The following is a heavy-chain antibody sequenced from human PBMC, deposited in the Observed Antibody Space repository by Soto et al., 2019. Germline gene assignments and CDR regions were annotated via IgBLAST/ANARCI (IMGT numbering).Heavy chain of an antibody. J-gene: IGHJ3*02. V-gene: IGHV3-21*01. CDR1: GFTFSSYS. CDR3: ARDTAAARAFDI. Sequence: EVQLVESGGGLVKPGGSLRLCCAASGFTFSSYSMNWVRQAPGKGLEWVSSISSSSSYIYYADSVKGRFTISRDNAKNSLYLQMNSLRADDTAVYYCARDTAAARAFDIWGQGTMVTVSS. CDR2: ISSSSSYI. D-gene: IGHD6-13*01.